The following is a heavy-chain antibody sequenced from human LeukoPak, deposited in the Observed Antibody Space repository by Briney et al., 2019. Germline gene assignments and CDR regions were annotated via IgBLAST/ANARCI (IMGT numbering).Heavy chain of an antibody. D-gene: IGHD4-17*01. V-gene: IGHV4-59*08. Sequence: PSETLSLTCTVSGGPISSYYWSWVRQPPGKGLEWIGYIYYSGSTDYNPSLKSRVTISVDTSKNQFSLKLSSVTAADTAVYYYGRAFDIWGQGTMVTVSS. CDR3: GRAFDI. J-gene: IGHJ3*02. CDR1: GGPISSYY. CDR2: IYYSGST.